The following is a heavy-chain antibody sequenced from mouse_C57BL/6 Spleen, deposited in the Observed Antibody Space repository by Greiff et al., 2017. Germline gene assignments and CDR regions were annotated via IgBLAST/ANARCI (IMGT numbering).Heavy chain of an antibody. Sequence: EVMLVESGGGLVKPGGSLKLSCAASGFTFSDYGMHWVRQAPEKGLEWVAYISSGSSTIYYADTVKGRFTISRDNAKNTLFLQMTRLRSEDAAMYYWARPMVTTRSFAYWGQGTLVTVSA. CDR1: GFTFSDYG. D-gene: IGHD2-2*01. V-gene: IGHV5-17*01. J-gene: IGHJ3*01. CDR2: ISSGSSTI. CDR3: ARPMVTTRSFAY.